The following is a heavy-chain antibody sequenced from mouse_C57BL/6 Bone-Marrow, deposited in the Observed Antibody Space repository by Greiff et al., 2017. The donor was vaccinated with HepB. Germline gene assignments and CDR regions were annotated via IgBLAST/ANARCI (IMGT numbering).Heavy chain of an antibody. CDR3: TGYYYGSSYTGWYFDV. CDR2: IDPETGGT. Sequence: QVQLKESGAELVRPGASVTLSCKASGYTFTDYEMHWVKQTPVHGLEWIGAIDPETGGTAYNQKFKGKAILTADKSSSTAYMELRSLTSEDSAVYYCTGYYYGSSYTGWYFDVWGTGTTVTVSS. J-gene: IGHJ1*03. D-gene: IGHD1-1*01. CDR1: GYTFTDYE. V-gene: IGHV1-15*01.